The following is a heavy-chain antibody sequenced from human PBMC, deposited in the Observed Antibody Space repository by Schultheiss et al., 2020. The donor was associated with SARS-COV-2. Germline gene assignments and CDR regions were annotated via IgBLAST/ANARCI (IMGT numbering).Heavy chain of an antibody. V-gene: IGHV3-48*01. CDR1: GFTFSSYS. J-gene: IGHJ5*02. Sequence: GGSLRLSCAASGFTFSSYSMNWVRQAPGKGLEWVSYISSSGGIIHYADSVKGRFTISRDNAKNSLYLQVNSLRAEDTAVYYCATWGDPMNWFDPWGQGTLVTVSS. CDR3: ATWGDPMNWFDP. CDR2: ISSSGGII. D-gene: IGHD3-16*01.